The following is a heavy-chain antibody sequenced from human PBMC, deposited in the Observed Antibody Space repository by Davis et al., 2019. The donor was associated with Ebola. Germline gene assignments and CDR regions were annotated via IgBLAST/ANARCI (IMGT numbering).Heavy chain of an antibody. CDR3: AKVTSSGWYYFDY. CDR2: IRQDGSEK. V-gene: IGHV3-7*03. J-gene: IGHJ4*02. CDR1: GFSFSSYW. D-gene: IGHD6-19*01. Sequence: GESLKISCAASGFSFSSYWMSWVRQAPGKGLEWVANIRQDGSEKYYVDSVEGRFAVSRDNAKNSVYLQMNSLRAEDTAVYYCAKVTSSGWYYFDYWGQGTLVTVSS.